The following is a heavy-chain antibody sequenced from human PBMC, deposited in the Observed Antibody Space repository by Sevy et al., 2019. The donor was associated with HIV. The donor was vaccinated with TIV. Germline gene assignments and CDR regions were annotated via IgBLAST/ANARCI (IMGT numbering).Heavy chain of an antibody. Sequence: ASVKVSCKASGGTFSNCAFGWVRQAPGQGLEWMGGIIPIFGLVNYAQNFQGRVTITADESTSTTYMELSSLRSGDTALYYCASVILSAQGISLPFGSWGQGTLVTVSS. V-gene: IGHV1-69*13. CDR1: GGTFSNCA. CDR3: ASVILSAQGISLPFGS. D-gene: IGHD2-21*01. CDR2: IIPIFGLV. J-gene: IGHJ4*02.